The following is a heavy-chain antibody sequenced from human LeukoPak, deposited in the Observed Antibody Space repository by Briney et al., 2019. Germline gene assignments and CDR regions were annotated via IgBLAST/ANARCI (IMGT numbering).Heavy chain of an antibody. CDR2: IRASGD. Sequence: GGSLRLSCVVSGFTFINYGMSWVRQAPGKGLEWVSTIRASGDMSGDKSKNTLYLQMSNLRAEDTAVYYCARDAEAGLDGDYWGQGTLVTVSS. CDR3: ARDAEAGLDGDY. V-gene: IGHV3-23*01. D-gene: IGHD6-19*01. J-gene: IGHJ4*02. CDR1: GFTFINYG.